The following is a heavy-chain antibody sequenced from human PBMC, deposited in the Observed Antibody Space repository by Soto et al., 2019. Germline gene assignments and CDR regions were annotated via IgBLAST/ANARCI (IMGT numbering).Heavy chain of an antibody. V-gene: IGHV3-23*01. J-gene: IGHJ6*02. Sequence: GGSLRLFCAASGFTFSNYAMHWVRQAPGKGLEWVSAISGSGTSTDFADSVKGRFTISRDNSKNTLYLQMNSLRAEDTAIYYCAKTPYDYFYYYALDVWGQGTTVTVSS. CDR1: GFTFSNYA. CDR3: AKTPYDYFYYYALDV. CDR2: ISGSGTST.